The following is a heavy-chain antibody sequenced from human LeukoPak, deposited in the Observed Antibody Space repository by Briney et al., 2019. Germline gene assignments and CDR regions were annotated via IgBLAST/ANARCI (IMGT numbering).Heavy chain of an antibody. D-gene: IGHD3-10*01. CDR3: ASEYGTITMVRGVINY. CDR2: IHYSGST. J-gene: IGHJ4*02. Sequence: HSETLSLTCTVSGGSISMSSYYWGWIRQPPGKGLGWIGSIHYSGSTYYNPSLKSRVTISVDTSKSQFSLKLSSVTAADTAVYYCASEYGTITMVRGVINYWGQGTLVTVSS. CDR1: GGSISMSSYY. V-gene: IGHV4-39*01.